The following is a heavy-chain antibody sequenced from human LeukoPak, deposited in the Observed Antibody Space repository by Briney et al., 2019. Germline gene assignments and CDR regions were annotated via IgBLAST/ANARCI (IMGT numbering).Heavy chain of an antibody. CDR2: IWYDGSNK. CDR1: GFTFSSYG. Sequence: GGSLRLSCAASGFTFSSYGMHWVRQAPGKGLEWVAVIWYDGSNKYYADSVKGRFTISRDNSKNTLYLQMNSLRAEDTAVYYCARERGQLDAIDYWGQGTLVTVSS. CDR3: ARERGQLDAIDY. D-gene: IGHD6-13*01. V-gene: IGHV3-33*01. J-gene: IGHJ4*02.